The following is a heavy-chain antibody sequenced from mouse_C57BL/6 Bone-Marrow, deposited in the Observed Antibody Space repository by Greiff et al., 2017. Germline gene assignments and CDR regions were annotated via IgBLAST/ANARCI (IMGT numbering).Heavy chain of an antibody. CDR2: INPNNGGT. D-gene: IGHD1-1*01. Sequence: VQLQQSGPELVKPGASVKISCKASGYTFTDYYMNWVKQSHGKSLEWIGDINPNNGGTSYNQKFKGKATLTVDKSSSTAYMELRSLTSEDSAVYYCAREGLYYYGSSVYFDVWGTGTTVTVSS. CDR1: GYTFTDYY. V-gene: IGHV1-26*01. J-gene: IGHJ1*03. CDR3: AREGLYYYGSSVYFDV.